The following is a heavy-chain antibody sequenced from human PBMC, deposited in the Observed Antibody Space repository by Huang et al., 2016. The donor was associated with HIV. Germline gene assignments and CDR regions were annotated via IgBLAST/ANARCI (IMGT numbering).Heavy chain of an antibody. J-gene: IGHJ4*03. V-gene: IGHV3-21*01. Sequence: EVQLEESGGALVKPGGSLRLAWAATGFLFTTFTMHWVRQGPGKGLEGVSSISGRGSSIYYADAVKGRFTISRDNTKKSLYLQMSSLRVDDTAFYFCARGGPVGYFNLWGHGTLVSVSS. CDR1: GFLFTTFT. CDR2: ISGRGSSI. D-gene: IGHD2-15*01. CDR3: ARGGPVGYFNL.